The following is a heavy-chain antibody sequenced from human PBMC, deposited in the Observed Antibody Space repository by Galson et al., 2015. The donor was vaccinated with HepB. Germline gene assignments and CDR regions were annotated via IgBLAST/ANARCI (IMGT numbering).Heavy chain of an antibody. D-gene: IGHD6-6*01. CDR2: ISINSGNT. V-gene: IGHV1-18*04. Sequence: SVKVSCKASGYIFTTNGISWVRQAPGQGLEWLGWISINSGNTNYVERLQGRVTMTGDTSTSTAYMELRRLTSDDTAVYYCARDRSHSLDYWGQGTLVTVSS. J-gene: IGHJ4*02. CDR1: GYIFTTNG. CDR3: ARDRSHSLDY.